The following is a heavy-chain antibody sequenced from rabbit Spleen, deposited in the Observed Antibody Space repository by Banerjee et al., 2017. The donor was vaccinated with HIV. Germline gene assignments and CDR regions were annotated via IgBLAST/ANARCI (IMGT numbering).Heavy chain of an antibody. J-gene: IGHJ3*01. CDR3: ARDTSSSFSSYGMDL. CDR2: IDAGSSAFT. Sequence: QQQLEESGGGLVKPGETLTLTCKASGVSFGISDYMCWVRQAPGKGLEWIACIDAGSSAFTYHATWATGRFTISKTSSTTVTLHMTSLTAADTATYFCARDTSSSFSSYGMDLWGQGTLVTVS. CDR1: GVSFGISDY. D-gene: IGHD1-1*01. V-gene: IGHV1S45*01.